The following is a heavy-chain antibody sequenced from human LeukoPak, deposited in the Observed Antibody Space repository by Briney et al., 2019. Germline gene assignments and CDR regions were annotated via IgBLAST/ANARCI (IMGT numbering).Heavy chain of an antibody. V-gene: IGHV3-21*01. J-gene: IGHJ4*02. CDR1: GFTVSSNY. Sequence: GGSLRLSCAASGFTVSSNYMSWVRQAPGKGLEWVSSISSSSSYIYYADSVKGRFTISRDNAKNSLYLQMNSLRAEDTAVYYCARSSSSSGFDYWGQGTLVTVSS. D-gene: IGHD6-6*01. CDR3: ARSSSSSGFDY. CDR2: ISSSSSYI.